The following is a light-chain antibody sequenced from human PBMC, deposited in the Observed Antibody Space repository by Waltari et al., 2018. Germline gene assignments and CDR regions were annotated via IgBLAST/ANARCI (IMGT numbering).Light chain of an antibody. Sequence: QSALTQPRSVSGSPGQSVTISCTGTSSDVGGYNYVSWYQQHPGKAPKLMIYDVSKRPSGGPDRFSGSKSGNTASLTISGLQAEDEADYDCCSYAGSYTSVVFGGGTKLTVL. CDR1: SSDVGGYNY. J-gene: IGLJ2*01. V-gene: IGLV2-11*01. CDR2: DVS. CDR3: CSYAGSYTSVV.